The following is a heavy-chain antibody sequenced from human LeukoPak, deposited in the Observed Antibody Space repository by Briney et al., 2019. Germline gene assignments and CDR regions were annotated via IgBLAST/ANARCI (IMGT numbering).Heavy chain of an antibody. Sequence: SETLSLTCSVSGDSISRYYWSWIRQPAGKGLEWIGRIYTSGSTNYNPSLKSRVTMSVDTSRNQFSLKLSSVTAADTAVYYCARGESRDGYNHDYWGQGTLVTVSS. CDR3: ARGESRDGYNHDY. J-gene: IGHJ4*02. V-gene: IGHV4-4*07. D-gene: IGHD5-12*01. CDR1: GDSISRYY. CDR2: IYTSGST.